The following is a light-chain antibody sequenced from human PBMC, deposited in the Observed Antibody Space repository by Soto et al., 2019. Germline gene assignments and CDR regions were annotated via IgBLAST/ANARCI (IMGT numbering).Light chain of an antibody. V-gene: IGKV3-20*01. CDR1: QSVSSSY. J-gene: IGKJ1*01. CDR2: GAS. CDR3: QQYSMAPLT. Sequence: EIVLTQSPCTLSLSAGERATLSWRASQSVSSSYLAWYQQKPGQAPRLLIYGASSRATGIPDRFSGSRYGTDFNLTISSLETEDFAVYYCQQYSMAPLTFGQGTKVDIK.